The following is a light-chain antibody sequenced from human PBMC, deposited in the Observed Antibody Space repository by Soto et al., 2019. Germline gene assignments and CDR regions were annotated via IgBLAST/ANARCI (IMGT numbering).Light chain of an antibody. J-gene: IGLJ1*01. Sequence: QSVLTQPRSVSGSPGQSVAISCTGTTSDVGGYDYVSWYQQHPGKAPELIIFDVTKRPSGVPDRFSGSKSGNTASLTISGLQAEDEADYFCRLYAGDFYVFGSGTKVTVL. CDR2: DVT. CDR3: RLYAGDFYV. CDR1: TSDVGGYDY. V-gene: IGLV2-11*01.